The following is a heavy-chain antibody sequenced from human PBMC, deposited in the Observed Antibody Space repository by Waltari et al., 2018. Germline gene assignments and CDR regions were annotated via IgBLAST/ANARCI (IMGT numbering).Heavy chain of an antibody. CDR3: ARAREQNYDFWNGYSFYFDH. Sequence: QVQLEESGGGLVNPGGSLRLSCAASGFSFSDYYLTWIRQAPGKGLEWIAYISSGDNSIYHADCVKGRFTIARENAKNSVFIQMKSLRVEDTAVYYCARAREQNYDFWNGYSFYFDHWGQGALVTVSS. J-gene: IGHJ4*02. V-gene: IGHV3-11*01. CDR1: GFSFSDYY. CDR2: ISSGDNSI. D-gene: IGHD3-3*01.